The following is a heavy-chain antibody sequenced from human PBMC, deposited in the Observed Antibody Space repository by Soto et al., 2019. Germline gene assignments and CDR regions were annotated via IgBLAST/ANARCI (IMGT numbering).Heavy chain of an antibody. D-gene: IGHD4-4*01. CDR1: GYSFTSYW. J-gene: IGHJ6*03. CDR3: ARAVYDYSRVYYYYYYMDV. CDR2: IYPGDSDT. V-gene: IGHV5-51*01. Sequence: GESLKISCKGSGYSFTSYWIGWVRQMPGKGLEWMGIIYPGDSDTRYSPSFQGQVTISADKSISTAYLQWSSLKASDTAMYYCARAVYDYSRVYYYYYYMDVWGKGTTVTVSS.